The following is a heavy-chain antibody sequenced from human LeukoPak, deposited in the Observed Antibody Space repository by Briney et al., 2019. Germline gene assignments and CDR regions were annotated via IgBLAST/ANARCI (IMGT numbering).Heavy chain of an antibody. CDR3: ARDRWLGY. D-gene: IGHD5-18*01. J-gene: IGHJ4*02. CDR1: GGSFRTYY. Sequence: PSETLSLKCAVYGGSFRTYYWNWIRQPPGKGLEWIGEINHSGSTKYNPSLKIRVTISLDTSKNQFSLKVSSVTAADTAVYYCARDRWLGYWGQGTLVTVSS. CDR2: INHSGST. V-gene: IGHV4-34*01.